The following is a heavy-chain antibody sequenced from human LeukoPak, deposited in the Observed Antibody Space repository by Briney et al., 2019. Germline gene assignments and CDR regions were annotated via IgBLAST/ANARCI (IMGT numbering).Heavy chain of an antibody. CDR1: GGSISSSSHY. V-gene: IGHV4-39*07. Sequence: PSETLSLTCTVSGGSISSSSHYWGWIRQPPGKGLEWIGSIYYSGSTYYNPSLKSRVTISVDTSKNQFSLKLSSVTAADTAVYYCARLFSIAAQRRLFWFDPWGQGTLVTVSS. CDR3: ARLFSIAAQRRLFWFDP. J-gene: IGHJ5*02. CDR2: IYYSGST. D-gene: IGHD6-6*01.